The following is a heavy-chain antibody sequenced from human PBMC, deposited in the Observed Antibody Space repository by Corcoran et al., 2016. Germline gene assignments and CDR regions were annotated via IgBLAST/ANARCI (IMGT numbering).Heavy chain of an antibody. D-gene: IGHD3-3*01. V-gene: IGHV3-15*01. CDR1: GFTFSNAW. J-gene: IGHJ3*02. CDR2: IKSKTDGGTT. CDR3: TTVPSSLRFWGWLSRETDAFDI. Sequence: EVQLVESGGGLVKPGGSLRLSCAASGFTFSNAWMSWVRQAPGKGLEWVGRIKSKTDGGTTDYAAPGKGRFTISRDDSKNTLYLQMNSLKPEDTVVYYCTTVPSSLRFWGWLSRETDAFDIWGQGTMVTVSS.